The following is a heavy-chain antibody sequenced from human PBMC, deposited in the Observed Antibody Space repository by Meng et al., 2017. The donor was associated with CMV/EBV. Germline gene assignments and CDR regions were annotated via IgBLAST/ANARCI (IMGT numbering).Heavy chain of an antibody. V-gene: IGHV1-8*01. CDR2: MNPNSGNT. Sequence: ASVKVSCKASGYTFTSYDINWVRQATGQGREWMGWMNPNSGNTGYAQKFQGRVTMTRNTSISTAYMELSSLRSEDPAVYYCARGRLLKNWFDPWGQGTLVTVSS. CDR3: ARGRLLKNWFDP. J-gene: IGHJ5*02. CDR1: GYTFTSYD.